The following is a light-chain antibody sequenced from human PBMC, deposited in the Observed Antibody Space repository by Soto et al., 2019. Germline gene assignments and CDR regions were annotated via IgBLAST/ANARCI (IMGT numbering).Light chain of an antibody. J-gene: IGLJ3*02. Sequence: QSVLTQPASVSGSPGQSITISCTRTSSDVGGYNYVSWYQHLPGKAPKLMIYEVSNRPSGVSNRFSGSKFGNTASLTISGLQAEDEADYYCSSYTSESTGVVFGGGTKLTVL. CDR2: EVS. V-gene: IGLV2-14*01. CDR3: SSYTSESTGVV. CDR1: SSDVGGYNY.